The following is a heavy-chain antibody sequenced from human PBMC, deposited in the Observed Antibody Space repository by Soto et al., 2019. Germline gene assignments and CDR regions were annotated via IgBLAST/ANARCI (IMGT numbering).Heavy chain of an antibody. D-gene: IGHD3-10*01. Sequence: GGSLRLSCETSGFTFGNYGMGWVRQAPGKGLYWVSGISSSSIRTYYADSVKGRFTISRDNSKNTLYLQMNSLRAEDTVVYYCAKDSPVLLWFGELSYYFDYWGQGTLVTVSS. CDR1: GFTFGNYG. CDR3: AKDSPVLLWFGELSYYFDY. V-gene: IGHV3-23*01. CDR2: ISSSSIRT. J-gene: IGHJ4*02.